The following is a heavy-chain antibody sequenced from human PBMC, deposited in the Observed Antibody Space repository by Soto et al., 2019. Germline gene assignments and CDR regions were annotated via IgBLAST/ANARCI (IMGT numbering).Heavy chain of an antibody. V-gene: IGHV3-21*01. CDR3: ASAYCTGNSCYSRILDY. CDR1: GFTFSRYS. Sequence: PGGSLRLSCEGSGFTFSRYSMNWVRQAPGKGLEWVASISSTSTYIYYGDFVKGRFSIARDNAKNSLYLQMDSLRDEDTALYYCASAYCTGNSCYSRILDYWGQGTLVTVYS. D-gene: IGHD2-21*01. J-gene: IGHJ4*02. CDR2: ISSTSTYI.